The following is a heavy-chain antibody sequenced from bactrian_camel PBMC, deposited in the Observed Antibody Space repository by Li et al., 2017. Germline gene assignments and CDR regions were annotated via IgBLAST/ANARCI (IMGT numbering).Heavy chain of an antibody. V-gene: IGHV3S63*01. CDR2: LWTPDHST. Sequence: HVQLVESGGGSVQAGGSLRLSCIASGATYDYCLGWIRQVPGKEREGVALLWTPDHSTYYSNSAKGRFTISRDYVKNTSYLRMNNLKPEDTGVYYCSAGLLGTFCSGAYWGQGTQVTVS. CDR3: SAGLLGTFCSGAY. D-gene: IGHD1*01. J-gene: IGHJ4*01. CDR1: GATYDYC.